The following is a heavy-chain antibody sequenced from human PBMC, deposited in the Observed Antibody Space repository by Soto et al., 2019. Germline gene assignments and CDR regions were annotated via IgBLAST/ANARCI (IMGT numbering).Heavy chain of an antibody. CDR1: GGTLSSYT. Sequence: SVKVSCKASGGTLSSYTFSWVRQAPGQGLEWMGRVIPNLGVTNYAKKFQGRFTIVVDTSTSTAYMELNSLRYEDTAVYYCARGEGGYSGYNSPPFDYWGQGTLVTVSS. CDR2: VIPNLGVT. V-gene: IGHV1-69*02. D-gene: IGHD5-12*01. J-gene: IGHJ4*02. CDR3: ARGEGGYSGYNSPPFDY.